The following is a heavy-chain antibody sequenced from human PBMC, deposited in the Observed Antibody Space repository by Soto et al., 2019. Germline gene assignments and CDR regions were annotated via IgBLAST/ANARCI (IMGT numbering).Heavy chain of an antibody. V-gene: IGHV1-69*12. Sequence: QVQLVQSGAEVKKPGSSVKVSCKASGGTFSSYAISWVRQAPGQGLEWMGGISPIFGTANYAQEFQGRVTITADESTSTAYMELVSLRAEDTAVYCCATGAQVWLNSRPYSYGTAVWGQGTTVAVSS. CDR2: ISPIFGTA. J-gene: IGHJ6*02. CDR1: GGTFSSYA. CDR3: ATGAQVWLNSRPYSYGTAV. D-gene: IGHD5-18*01.